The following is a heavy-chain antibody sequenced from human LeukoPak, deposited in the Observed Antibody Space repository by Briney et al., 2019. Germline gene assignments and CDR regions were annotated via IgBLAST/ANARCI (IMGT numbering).Heavy chain of an antibody. CDR1: GYSISSGYY. CDR3: ARAARDILTGYYRNNWFDP. D-gene: IGHD3-9*01. V-gene: IGHV4-38-2*01. J-gene: IGHJ5*02. Sequence: SETLSLTCAVSGYSISSGYYWGWIRQPPGKGLEWIGSIYHSGSTYYNPSLESRVTISVDTSKNQFSLKLSSVTAADTAVYYCARAARDILTGYYRNNWFDPWGQGTLVTVSS. CDR2: IYHSGST.